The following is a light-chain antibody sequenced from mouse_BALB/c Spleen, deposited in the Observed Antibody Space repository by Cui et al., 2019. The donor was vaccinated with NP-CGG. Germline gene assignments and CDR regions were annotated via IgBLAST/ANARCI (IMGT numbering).Light chain of an antibody. V-gene: IGLV1*01. CDR2: GTN. CDR1: TGAVTTSNY. CDR3: ALWYSNHWV. Sequence: QAVLTQESALTTSPGETVTLTCRSSTGAVTTSNYANWVQEKPDHLFTGLIGGTNNRVPGVPARFSGSLIGDKAALTITGTQTEDDAIYFCALWYSNHWVFGGGTKLTVL. J-gene: IGLJ1*01.